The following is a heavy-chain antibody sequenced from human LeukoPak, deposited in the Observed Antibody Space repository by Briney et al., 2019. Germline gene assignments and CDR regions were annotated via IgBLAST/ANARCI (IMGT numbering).Heavy chain of an antibody. CDR1: GGSISSSSYY. CDR3: ARHRESIVVVPAATLFDY. V-gene: IGHV4-39*01. Sequence: SETLSLTCTVSGGSISSSSYYWGWIRQPPGKGLEWIGSIYYSGSTYYNPSLKSRVTISVDTSKNQFSLKLSSVTAADTAVYYCARHRESIVVVPAATLFDYWGQGTLVTVSS. J-gene: IGHJ4*02. D-gene: IGHD2-2*01. CDR2: IYYSGST.